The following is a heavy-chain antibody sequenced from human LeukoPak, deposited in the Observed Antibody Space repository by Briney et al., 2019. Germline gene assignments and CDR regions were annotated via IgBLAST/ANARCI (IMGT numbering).Heavy chain of an antibody. CDR1: GFTFSSYE. V-gene: IGHV3-48*03. J-gene: IGHJ5*02. Sequence: PGGSLRLSCAASGFTFSSYEMNWVRQAPGKGLEWVSYISSSGSTIYYADSVKGRFTISRDNAKNSLYLQMNSLRAEDTAVYYCARDRYAGIPQNWFDPWGQGTLVTVSS. D-gene: IGHD4-23*01. CDR2: ISSSGSTI. CDR3: ARDRYAGIPQNWFDP.